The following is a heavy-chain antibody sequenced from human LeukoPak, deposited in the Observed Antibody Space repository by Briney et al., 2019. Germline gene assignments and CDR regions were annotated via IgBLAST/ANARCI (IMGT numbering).Heavy chain of an antibody. CDR2: IYTSGST. Sequence: KPSETLSLTCTVSGGSISSYYWSWIRQPAGKGLEWIGRIYTSGSTNYNPSLKGRVTMSVDTSKNQFSLKLSSVTAADTAVYYCARDPGAYSSGYYFDYWGQGTLVTVSS. J-gene: IGHJ4*02. CDR1: GGSISSYY. V-gene: IGHV4-4*07. D-gene: IGHD6-19*01. CDR3: ARDPGAYSSGYYFDY.